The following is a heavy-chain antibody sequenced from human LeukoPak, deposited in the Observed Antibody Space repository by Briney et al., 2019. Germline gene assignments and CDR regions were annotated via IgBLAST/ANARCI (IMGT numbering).Heavy chain of an antibody. CDR2: ISWDSGSI. J-gene: IGHJ4*02. CDR3: ATDISYGWYYFDY. V-gene: IGHV3-9*01. Sequence: GGSLRLSCAASGFTFDDYGMHCVRQAPGEGLDWVSGISWDSGSIGYADSVKGRFTISRDNAKNSLYLHMNSLSAEDPALYYCATDISYGWYYFDYWGQGTLVTVSS. D-gene: IGHD6-19*01. CDR1: GFTFDDYG.